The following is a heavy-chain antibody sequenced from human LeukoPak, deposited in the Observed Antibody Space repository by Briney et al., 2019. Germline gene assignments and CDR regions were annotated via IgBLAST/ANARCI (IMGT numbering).Heavy chain of an antibody. J-gene: IGHJ4*02. CDR3: ARDYSSTWTAGY. CDR2: IKQDGSEK. Sequence: GGSLRLSCAASGFTFSNYWMSWVRQAPGKGLEWVANIKQDGSEKYYVDSVKGRFTISRDNAKSSLYLQMNSLRAEDTAVYYCARDYSSTWTAGYWGQGTLVTVSS. D-gene: IGHD6-13*01. V-gene: IGHV3-7*01. CDR1: GFTFSNYW.